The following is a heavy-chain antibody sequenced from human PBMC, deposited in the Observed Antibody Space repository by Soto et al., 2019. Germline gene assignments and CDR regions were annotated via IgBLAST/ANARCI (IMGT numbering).Heavy chain of an antibody. CDR2: ISAYNGNT. Sequence: ASVKISSKTSRLSFSIYTISWLRQAPGQGLEWMGRISAYNGNTNYAQKLQGRVTMTTDTSTSTAYMELRSLRSDDTAVYYCARDSSSGSYPRFDYWGQGTLVTVSS. CDR3: ARDSSSGSYPRFDY. J-gene: IGHJ4*02. V-gene: IGHV1-18*01. D-gene: IGHD1-26*01. CDR1: RLSFSIYT.